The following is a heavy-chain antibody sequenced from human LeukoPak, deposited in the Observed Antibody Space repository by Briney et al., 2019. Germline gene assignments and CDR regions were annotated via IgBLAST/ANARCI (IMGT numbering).Heavy chain of an antibody. CDR3: AKEAGLGTPTV. CDR2: ISGGGGKT. D-gene: IGHD4-23*01. J-gene: IGHJ4*02. Sequence: RSLRLSCVASGVTFSLSDMSWVRQTPGKGLEWVATISGGGGKTYYGDSVRGRFTISRDTSTNTLYLQATNLKAEDTAMYYCAKEAGLGTPTVWGLGTLVTVSS. V-gene: IGHV3-23*01. CDR1: GVTFSLSD.